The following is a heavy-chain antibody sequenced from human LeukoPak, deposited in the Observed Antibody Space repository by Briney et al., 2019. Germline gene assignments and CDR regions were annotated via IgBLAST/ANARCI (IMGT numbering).Heavy chain of an antibody. Sequence: GASVKVSCKASGYTFTSYAISWVRQAPGQGLEWMGWINPYNRNTNYAQKLQGRVTMTTDTSTSTAYMELRSLRSDDTAVYYCARANGSGRRLGYWGQGTLVTVSS. CDR2: INPYNRNT. CDR1: GYTFTSYA. CDR3: ARANGSGRRLGY. V-gene: IGHV1-18*01. J-gene: IGHJ4*02. D-gene: IGHD3-10*01.